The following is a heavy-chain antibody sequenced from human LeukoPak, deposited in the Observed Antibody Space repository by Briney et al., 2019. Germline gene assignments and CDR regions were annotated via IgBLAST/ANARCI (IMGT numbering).Heavy chain of an antibody. Sequence: SETLSLTCTVSGGSMSSYYWSWIRQPPGKGLEWIAYIYYSGSTSYNPSLKSRFPILGETSNTQFSLKLSSVTAADTAVYYCARHVGGGSSTGFDFWGQGTLVTVSS. D-gene: IGHD2-2*01. CDR3: ARHVGGGSSTGFDF. CDR1: GGSMSSYY. CDR2: IYYSGST. J-gene: IGHJ4*02. V-gene: IGHV4-59*08.